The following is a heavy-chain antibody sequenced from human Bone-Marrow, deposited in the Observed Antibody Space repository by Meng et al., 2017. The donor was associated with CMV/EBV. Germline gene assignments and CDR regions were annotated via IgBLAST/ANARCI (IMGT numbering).Heavy chain of an antibody. CDR2: ININVGNT. D-gene: IGHD2-2*02. V-gene: IGHV1-18*01. J-gene: IGHJ4*02. CDR3: ASGPKRSTIVVVPAAIQETDY. CDR1: GFTFDHYG. Sequence: ASVKVSCKASGFTFDHYGISWVRQAPGLGLEWMGWININVGNTNPHQKFQGRVTMTRDTSISTAYMELSRLRSDDTAVYYCASGPKRSTIVVVPAAIQETDYWGQGTLVTVSS.